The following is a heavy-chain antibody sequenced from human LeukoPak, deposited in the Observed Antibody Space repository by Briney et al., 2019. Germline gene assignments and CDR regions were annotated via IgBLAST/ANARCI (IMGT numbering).Heavy chain of an antibody. D-gene: IGHD5-18*01. CDR1: GFTFSTYW. Sequence: GGSLRLSCAASGFTFSTYWMTWVRRAPGKGPEWVANIKEDGSATYYVDSVKGRFTISRDNAKKSLYLQMNSLRAEDTAVYYCAREAGIPPSTQQWPTSVDYWGQGTLVTVSS. CDR2: IKEDGSAT. V-gene: IGHV3-7*05. CDR3: AREAGIPPSTQQWPTSVDY. J-gene: IGHJ4*02.